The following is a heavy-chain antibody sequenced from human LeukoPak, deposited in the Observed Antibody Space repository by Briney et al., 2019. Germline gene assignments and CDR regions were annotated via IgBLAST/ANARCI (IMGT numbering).Heavy chain of an antibody. CDR1: GWSFSGYY. Sequence: PSETLSFTCAVYGWSFSGYYWSWIRQPPGKGLEWIGEINHSGSTSYNPSLKSRVTISVDTSKSQFSLKLSSVAAADTAVYYCARVCITMVPGLTYYYYYMDVWGKGTTVTVSS. CDR2: INHSGST. CDR3: ARVCITMVPGLTYYYYYMDV. J-gene: IGHJ6*03. D-gene: IGHD3-10*01. V-gene: IGHV4-34*01.